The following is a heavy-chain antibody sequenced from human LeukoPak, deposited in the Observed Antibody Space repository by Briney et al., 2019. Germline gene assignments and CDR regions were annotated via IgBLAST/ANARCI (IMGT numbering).Heavy chain of an antibody. CDR2: ISSNGGNT. Sequence: PGGSLRLSCVASGFTFSTYTMHWVRQAPGRRLEYVSAISSNGGNTYYANSVRGRFTISRDNSKNTLYLQMNSLRAEDTAVYYCAKAAYLGYGDYVPYFDYWGQGTLVTVTS. D-gene: IGHD4-17*01. J-gene: IGHJ4*02. CDR3: AKAAYLGYGDYVPYFDY. V-gene: IGHV3-64*01. CDR1: GFTFSTYT.